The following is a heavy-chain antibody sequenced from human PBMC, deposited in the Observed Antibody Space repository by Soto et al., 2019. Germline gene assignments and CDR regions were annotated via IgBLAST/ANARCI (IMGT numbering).Heavy chain of an antibody. CDR3: ARATGGGMIVVVTFDY. CDR2: IYHSGST. Sequence: SESLSLTCAVSGYSISTGYYGGWIRQPPGKGLEWIGSIYHSGSTYNNPSLKSRVTISVDTSKNQFSLKLSSVTAADTAVYYCARATGGGMIVVVTFDYWGQGTLVTVSS. CDR1: GYSISTGYY. D-gene: IGHD3-22*01. V-gene: IGHV4-38-2*01. J-gene: IGHJ4*02.